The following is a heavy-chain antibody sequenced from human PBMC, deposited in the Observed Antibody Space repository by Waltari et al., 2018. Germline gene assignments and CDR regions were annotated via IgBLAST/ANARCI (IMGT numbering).Heavy chain of an antibody. CDR1: GYSLSSGYY. V-gene: IGHV4-38-2*01. J-gene: IGHJ4*02. CDR2: IYQSGST. D-gene: IGHD6-13*01. Sequence: VQLRESGPGLVKPSETLSLTCAVSGYSLSSGYYWGWIRQPPGKGLEWIASIYQSGSTYNNPSLKSRVTISVDTSKNQFSLKLNSVTAADTAVYYCARHARFGATAGSPLGYWGQGTQVTVSS. CDR3: ARHARFGATAGSPLGY.